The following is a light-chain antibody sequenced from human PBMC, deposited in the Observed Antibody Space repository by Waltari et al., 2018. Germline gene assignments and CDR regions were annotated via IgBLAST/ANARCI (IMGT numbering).Light chain of an antibody. Sequence: DIQMPQSPSSLSAVVGDRVTITCRASQSIGNYLNWYQQKPGKAPQLLIYSASSLQRGVPSRFSGRGSGTEFSLTISGLQPDDFATYYCQESYSSPPSTFGQGTKVDIK. CDR2: SAS. J-gene: IGKJ1*01. CDR1: QSIGNY. CDR3: QESYSSPPST. V-gene: IGKV1-39*01.